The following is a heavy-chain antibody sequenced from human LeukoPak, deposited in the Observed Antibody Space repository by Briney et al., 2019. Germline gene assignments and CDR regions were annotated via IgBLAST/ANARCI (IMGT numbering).Heavy chain of an antibody. Sequence: GGSLRLSCAASGFTLSSYAMSWVRQAPGKGLEWVSAISGSGGSTYYADSVKGRFTISRDNSKNTLYLQMNSLRAEDTAVYYCAKVQTYYYDSSGPYRIWGQGTLVTVSS. CDR2: ISGSGGST. D-gene: IGHD3-22*01. J-gene: IGHJ4*02. CDR3: AKVQTYYYDSSGPYRI. V-gene: IGHV3-23*01. CDR1: GFTLSSYA.